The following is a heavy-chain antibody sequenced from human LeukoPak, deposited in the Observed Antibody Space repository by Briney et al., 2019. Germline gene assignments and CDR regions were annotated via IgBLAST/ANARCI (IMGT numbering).Heavy chain of an antibody. J-gene: IGHJ4*02. CDR1: GGSFSGYY. V-gene: IGHV4-34*01. D-gene: IGHD3-10*01. CDR3: ARGTGDTTAYYGSGTPRRPHL. CDR2: INHSGST. Sequence: SETLSLTCAVYGGSFSGYYWSWIRQPPGKGLEWIGEINHSGSTNYNPSLKSRVTISVDTSKNQFSLKLSSVTAADTAVYYCARGTGDTTAYYGSGTPRRPHLWGRGTLVTVSS.